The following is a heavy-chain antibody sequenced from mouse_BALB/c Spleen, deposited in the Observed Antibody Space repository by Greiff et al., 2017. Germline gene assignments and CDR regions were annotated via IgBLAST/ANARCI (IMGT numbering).Heavy chain of an antibody. CDR1: GYSITSDYA. Sequence: EVKLLESGPGLVKPSQSLSLTCTVTGYSITSDYAWNWIRQFPGNKLEWMGYISYSGSTSYNPSLKSRISITRDTSKNQFFLQLNSVTTEDTATYYCARSPYGNYRWFAYWGQGTLVTVSA. V-gene: IGHV3-2*02. CDR2: ISYSGST. J-gene: IGHJ3*01. CDR3: ARSPYGNYRWFAY. D-gene: IGHD2-10*02.